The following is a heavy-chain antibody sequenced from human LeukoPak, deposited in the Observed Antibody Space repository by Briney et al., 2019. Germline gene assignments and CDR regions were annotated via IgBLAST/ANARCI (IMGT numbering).Heavy chain of an antibody. J-gene: IGHJ6*02. CDR2: TSSSSSYI. D-gene: IGHD3-3*01. CDR3: ARNLGLPTAYYDFWSAPTGWHGMDV. Sequence: PGGSLRLSCAASGFTFSSYSMNWVRQAPGKGLEWVSSTSSSSSYIYYADSVKGRFTISRDNAKNSLYLQMNSLRAEDTAVYYCARNLGLPTAYYDFWSAPTGWHGMDVWGQGTTVTVSS. V-gene: IGHV3-21*03. CDR1: GFTFSSYS.